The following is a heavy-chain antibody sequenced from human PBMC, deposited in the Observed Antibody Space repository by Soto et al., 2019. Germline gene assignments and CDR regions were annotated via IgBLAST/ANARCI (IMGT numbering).Heavy chain of an antibody. CDR3: AREAAAGGDAFDI. CDR2: ISYDGSNK. D-gene: IGHD6-13*01. CDR1: GFTFSSYA. Sequence: QVQLVESGGGVVQPGRSLRLSCAASGFTFSSYAMHWVRHAPGKGLEWVAVISYDGSNKYYADSVKGRFTISRDNSKNTLYLQMNSLRAEDTAVYYCAREAAAGGDAFDIWGQGTMVTVSS. J-gene: IGHJ3*02. V-gene: IGHV3-30-3*01.